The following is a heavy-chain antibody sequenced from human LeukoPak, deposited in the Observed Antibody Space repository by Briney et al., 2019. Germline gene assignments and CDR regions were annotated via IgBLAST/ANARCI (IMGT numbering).Heavy chain of an antibody. CDR3: ARVGRLQYGDYVAFDY. V-gene: IGHV3-11*01. CDR2: ISVSGTTM. D-gene: IGHD4-17*01. Sequence: GGSLRLSCTASGFTFGDYAMSWFRQAPGKGLEWVSYISVSGTTMYHADSVKGRFTLSRDNAKNSLYLQMNSLRAEDTAVYYCARVGRLQYGDYVAFDYWGQGTLVTVSS. J-gene: IGHJ4*02. CDR1: GFTFGDYA.